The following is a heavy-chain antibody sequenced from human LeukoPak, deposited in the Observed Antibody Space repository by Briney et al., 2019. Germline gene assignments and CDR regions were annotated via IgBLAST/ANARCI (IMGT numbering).Heavy chain of an antibody. CDR3: ARENSGCIDY. J-gene: IGHJ4*02. V-gene: IGHV4-30-2*01. D-gene: IGHD5-12*01. CDR1: GGSISSGGYS. CDR2: IYHSGST. Sequence: SQTLSLTCAVSGGSISSGGYSWSWIRQPPGKGLEWIGYIYHSGSTYYNPSLKSLVTISVDRSKNQSSLKLSSVTAADTAVYYCARENSGCIDYWGQGTLVTVSS.